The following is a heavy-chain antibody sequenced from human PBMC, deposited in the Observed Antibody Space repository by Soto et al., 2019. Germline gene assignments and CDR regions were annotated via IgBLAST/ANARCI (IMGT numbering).Heavy chain of an antibody. Sequence: EVQLVESGGGLVNPGGSLRLSCVVSGLTFSDAWINWVRQAPGKGLEWVGRIKGRTAGGTTDYAAPVKGRFTFSRDDTKNPVYRQMNSLKPEDTAVYFCTTDVLWFGGDYGGRGTLVTVSS. V-gene: IGHV3-15*07. D-gene: IGHD3-10*01. CDR3: TTDVLWFGGDY. CDR1: GLTFSDAW. CDR2: IKGRTAGGTT. J-gene: IGHJ4*02.